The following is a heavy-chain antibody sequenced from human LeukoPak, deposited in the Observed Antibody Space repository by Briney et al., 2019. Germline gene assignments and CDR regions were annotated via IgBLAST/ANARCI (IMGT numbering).Heavy chain of an antibody. CDR3: ARDRTLILTGLYYYYGMDV. CDR1: GYTFTSYC. J-gene: IGHJ6*02. V-gene: IGHV1-18*01. CDR2: ISAYNGNT. Sequence: ASVKVSCKASGYTFTSYCISWVRQAPGQGLEWMGWISAYNGNTNYAQKFRGRVTMTTDTSTSTAYMELRSLRSDDTAVYYCARDRTLILTGLYYYYGMDVWGQGTTVTVSS. D-gene: IGHD3-9*01.